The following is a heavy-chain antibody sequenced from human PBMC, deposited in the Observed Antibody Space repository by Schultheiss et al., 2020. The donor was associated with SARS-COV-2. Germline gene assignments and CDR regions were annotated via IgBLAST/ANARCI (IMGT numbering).Heavy chain of an antibody. CDR1: GYSISSGYY. Sequence: SETLSLTCAVSGYSISSGYYWGWIRQPAGKGLEWIGRIYTSGSTNYNPSLKSRVTMSVDTSKNQFSLKLSSVTAADTAVYYCARGDDSRLFDYWGQGTLVTVSS. J-gene: IGHJ4*02. CDR2: IYTSGST. D-gene: IGHD3-22*01. CDR3: ARGDDSRLFDY. V-gene: IGHV4-4*07.